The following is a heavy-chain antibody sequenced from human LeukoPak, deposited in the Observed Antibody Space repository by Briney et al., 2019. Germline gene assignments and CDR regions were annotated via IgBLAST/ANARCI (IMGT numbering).Heavy chain of an antibody. Sequence: PGRSLRLSCAASGFTFSSYGMHWVRQAPGKGLEWVAVISHDGDRQYYTDSVKGRFTISRDISKSTLYLQLNSLRAEDTAVYYCARDRGKGTYLDSWGQGTLVTVSS. J-gene: IGHJ4*02. CDR3: ARDRGKGTYLDS. CDR1: GFTFSSYG. V-gene: IGHV3-30*03. D-gene: IGHD3/OR15-3a*01. CDR2: ISHDGDRQ.